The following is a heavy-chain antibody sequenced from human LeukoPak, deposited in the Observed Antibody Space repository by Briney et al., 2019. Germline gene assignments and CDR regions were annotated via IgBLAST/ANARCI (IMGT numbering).Heavy chain of an antibody. CDR1: GXIFANYW. J-gene: IGHJ5*02. D-gene: IGHD2-8*02. V-gene: IGHV5-51*01. Sequence: GESLKISCKGSGXIFANYWIGWVRQMPGKGLEWMGIIYPGDSEIRYSPSFQGQVTISVDKSISTAYLQWSSLKTSDTAMYYCARRPSGGSTWFDPWGQGTLVTVSS. CDR2: IYPGDSEI. CDR3: ARRPSGGSTWFDP.